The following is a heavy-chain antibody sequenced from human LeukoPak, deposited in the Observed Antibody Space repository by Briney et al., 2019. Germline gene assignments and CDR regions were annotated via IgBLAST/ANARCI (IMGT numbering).Heavy chain of an antibody. CDR1: GFTFSNYW. CDR3: ARVNYYFDF. J-gene: IGHJ4*02. V-gene: IGHV3-7*01. D-gene: IGHD5-24*01. Sequence: GGSLSLSCAASGFTFSNYWMSWVRQPPGKGLEWVASIKQEGSEKEYVDSVKDRHTISRHNAKNSLYLQMNSLRADYTAVYYYARVNYYFDFWGQGALVTVSS. CDR2: IKQEGSEK.